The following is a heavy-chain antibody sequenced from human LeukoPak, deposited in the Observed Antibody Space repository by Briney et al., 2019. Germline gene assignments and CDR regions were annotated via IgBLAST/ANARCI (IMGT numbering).Heavy chain of an antibody. CDR3: ARDRVASQRAAYYMDV. CDR2: ISSGSSYI. D-gene: IGHD6-25*01. V-gene: IGHV3-21*01. CDR1: GFTFSSYS. J-gene: IGHJ6*03. Sequence: GGSLRLSCAASGFTFSSYSMNWVRQAPGKGLEWVSSISSGSSYIYYADSVKGRFTISRDNAKNSLYLQMNSLRAEDTAVYYCARDRVASQRAAYYMDVWGKGTTVTVSS.